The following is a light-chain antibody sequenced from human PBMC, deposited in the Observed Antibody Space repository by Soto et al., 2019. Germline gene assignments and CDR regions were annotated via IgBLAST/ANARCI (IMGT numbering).Light chain of an antibody. CDR2: DVI. CDR3: SSYAGSNTYG. CDR1: SSDVGGYNY. Sequence: QSALTQPPSASGSPGQSVTISCTGTSSDVGGYNYVSWYQQHPGKAPKLMIYDVIERPSGVPDRVSGSKSGNTASLTVSGLQAEDEADYYCSSYAGSNTYGFGSGTKVTVL. V-gene: IGLV2-8*01. J-gene: IGLJ1*01.